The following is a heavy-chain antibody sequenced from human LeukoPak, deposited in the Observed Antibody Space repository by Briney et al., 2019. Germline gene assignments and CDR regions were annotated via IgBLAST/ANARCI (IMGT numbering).Heavy chain of an antibody. CDR3: ARRYYGDRNGIDY. CDR1: GFRFTRFW. Sequence: GGSPEISRWGFGFRFTRFWIGWVRQVPGKGVGWVGIFYPGGSDTRYSPSLQGQVTISADKSISTAYLQWSSLKASDTAMYYCARRYYGDRNGIDYWGQGTLVTVSS. D-gene: IGHD4-17*01. CDR2: FYPGGSDT. V-gene: IGHV5-51*01. J-gene: IGHJ4*02.